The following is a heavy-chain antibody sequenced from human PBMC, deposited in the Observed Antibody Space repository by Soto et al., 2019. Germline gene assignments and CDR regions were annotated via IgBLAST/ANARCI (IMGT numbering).Heavy chain of an antibody. CDR1: GFTFSDYY. J-gene: IGHJ5*02. V-gene: IGHV3-11*01. Sequence: QVQLVASGGGLVQPGGSLRLSCAASGFTFSDYYMSWLRQPPGKGLEWVSYISKSGSIIHFADSVKGRFAISRDNAKNTLYLQMSCLRAEDTALYYCARDLSPYSDYYDESTSETWFDPWGQGTLVTVSS. CDR3: ARDLSPYSDYYDESTSETWFDP. D-gene: IGHD3-16*01. CDR2: ISKSGSII.